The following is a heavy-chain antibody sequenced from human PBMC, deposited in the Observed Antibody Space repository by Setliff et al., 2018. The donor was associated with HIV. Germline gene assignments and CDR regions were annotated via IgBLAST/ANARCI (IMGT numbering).Heavy chain of an antibody. J-gene: IGHJ4*02. V-gene: IGHV4-61*01. CDR2: IYYTGIT. CDR1: GGSISSSSYY. Sequence: SETLSLTCTVSGGSISSSSYYWSWIRQPPGKGLEWIGYIYYTGITTYNPSLKSRVTISVDTSKNQFSLKLSSVTAADTAVYYCARGGYYDILTGYSNGFDYWGQGTQVTVSS. CDR3: ARGGYYDILTGYSNGFDY. D-gene: IGHD3-9*01.